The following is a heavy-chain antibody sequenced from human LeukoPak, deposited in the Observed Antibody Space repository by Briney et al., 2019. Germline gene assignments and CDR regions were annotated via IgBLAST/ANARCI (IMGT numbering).Heavy chain of an antibody. D-gene: IGHD3-22*01. CDR3: TRGATMIVVVSHDLYFDL. CDR1: GGSISSSSYY. J-gene: IGHJ2*01. V-gene: IGHV4-39*01. Sequence: SETLSLTCTVSGGSISSSSYYWGWIRPPPGKGLEWTGSIYYTRSTYYNPSLNSRRTISVDTSKHQSALKLTSVPAADTVLYCCTRGATMIVVVSHDLYFDLWGRGTLVTVS. CDR2: IYYTRST.